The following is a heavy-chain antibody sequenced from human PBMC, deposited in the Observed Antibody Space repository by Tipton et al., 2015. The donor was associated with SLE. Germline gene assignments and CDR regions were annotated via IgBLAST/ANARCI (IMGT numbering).Heavy chain of an antibody. V-gene: IGHV4-39*01. CDR2: IFYSGTTS. J-gene: IGHJ5*02. D-gene: IGHD2-8*01. Sequence: GLVKPSESLSLNCTVSGGSISNSVYYWGWIGQPPGKGLAWIGNIFYSGTTSYYNPSLQSRVTISVDTSKNQFSLKLSSVTAADTAVYYCARHDTNYWRNWFDPWGQGTLVTVSS. CDR3: ARHDTNYWRNWFDP. CDR1: GGSISNSVYY.